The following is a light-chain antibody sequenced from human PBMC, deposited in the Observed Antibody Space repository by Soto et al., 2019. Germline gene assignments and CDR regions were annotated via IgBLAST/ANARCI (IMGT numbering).Light chain of an antibody. J-gene: IGLJ1*01. CDR2: DVT. Sequence: QSVLTQPASVSGSPGQSVSISCIGTSSDVGAFNYVSWYQHHPGKPPQLIIYDVTSRPSGVSNRFSASKSGNTASLTISGLQAEDEADYYCSSYTTRNTEVFGTGTKLTVL. CDR3: SSYTTRNTEV. V-gene: IGLV2-14*03. CDR1: SSDVGAFNY.